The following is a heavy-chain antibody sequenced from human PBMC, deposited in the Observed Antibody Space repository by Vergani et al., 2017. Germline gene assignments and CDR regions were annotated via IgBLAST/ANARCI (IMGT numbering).Heavy chain of an antibody. Sequence: EVQLVQSGAEVKKPGESLRISCKGSGYSFTSYWISWVRQMPGKGLEWMGRIDPSDSYTNYSPSFQGHVTSSADKSSSTAYLQWSSLKASDTAMYYCARRARTEAYSSGIDYWGQGTLVTVSS. V-gene: IGHV5-10-1*01. CDR3: ARRARTEAYSSGIDY. J-gene: IGHJ4*02. CDR1: GYSFTSYW. D-gene: IGHD6-19*01. CDR2: IDPSDSYT.